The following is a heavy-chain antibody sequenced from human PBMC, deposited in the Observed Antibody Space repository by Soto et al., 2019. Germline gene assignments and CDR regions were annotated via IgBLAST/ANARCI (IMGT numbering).Heavy chain of an antibody. D-gene: IGHD5-18*01. CDR1: GFTFSSYG. CDR3: ARGGYRYGTAVY. J-gene: IGHJ4*02. Sequence: QVQLVESEGGVVQPGRSLRLSCAASGFTFSSYGMHWVRQAPGKGLEWVAVIWYDGSNKYYADSVKGRFTISRDNSKNTLYLQMNSLRAEDTAVYYCARGGYRYGTAVYWGQGTLVTVSS. CDR2: IWYDGSNK. V-gene: IGHV3-33*01.